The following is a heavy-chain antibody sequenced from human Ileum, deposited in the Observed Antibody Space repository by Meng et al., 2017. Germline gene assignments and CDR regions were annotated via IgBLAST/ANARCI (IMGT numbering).Heavy chain of an antibody. CDR2: INPNSGDT. CDR3: ARSPLGYCSSIHCPGTWFDP. V-gene: IGHV1-2*06. J-gene: IGHJ5*02. CDR1: GYSFTAYY. Sequence: ASVKVSCKTSGYSFTAYYIHWVRLAPGQGLEWMGRINPNSGDTKYAEEFQGRVTMARDTSITTVYMELSRLRFDDAAVYYCARSPLGYCSSIHCPGTWFDPWGQGTLVTVSS. D-gene: IGHD2-2*01.